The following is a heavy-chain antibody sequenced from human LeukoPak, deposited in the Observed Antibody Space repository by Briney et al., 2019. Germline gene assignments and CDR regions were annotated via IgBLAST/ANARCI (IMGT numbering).Heavy chain of an antibody. D-gene: IGHD2-21*02. CDR1: GFTFSSYA. CDR2: ISGSGGST. Sequence: GGSLRLSCAASGFTFSSYAMSWVRQAPGEGLGWVSAISGSGGSTYYADSVKGRFTISRDNSKNTLYLQMNSLRAEDTAVYYCAKRAKSYCGGDCYVGDYWGQGTLVTVSS. J-gene: IGHJ4*02. V-gene: IGHV3-23*01. CDR3: AKRAKSYCGGDCYVGDY.